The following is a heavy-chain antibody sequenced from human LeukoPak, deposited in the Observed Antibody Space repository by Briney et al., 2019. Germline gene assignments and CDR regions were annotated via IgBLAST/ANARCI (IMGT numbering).Heavy chain of an antibody. CDR1: GGSISSYY. J-gene: IGHJ4*02. CDR3: ARGGYHFDY. Sequence: TPSETLSLTCTVSGGSISSYYWSWIRQPPGKGLEWIGYIYYSGSTNYNPSLKSRVTISVDTSKNQFSLKLSSVTAADTAVYYCARGGYHFDYWGQGTLVTVSS. D-gene: IGHD1-1*01. V-gene: IGHV4-59*01. CDR2: IYYSGST.